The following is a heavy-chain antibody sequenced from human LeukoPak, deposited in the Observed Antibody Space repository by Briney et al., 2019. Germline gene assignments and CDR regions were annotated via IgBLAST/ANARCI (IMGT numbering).Heavy chain of an antibody. CDR1: GFTFSSYW. CDR3: ARGGGSWFSDY. Sequence: PGGSLRLSCAASGFTFSSYWMHWVRPAPGKGLVWVSRLNSDGGSTSYADSVKGRFTISRDNAENTLYLQMNSLRADDTAVYYCARGGGSWFSDYWGQGTLVTVSS. CDR2: LNSDGGST. J-gene: IGHJ4*02. D-gene: IGHD6-13*01. V-gene: IGHV3-74*01.